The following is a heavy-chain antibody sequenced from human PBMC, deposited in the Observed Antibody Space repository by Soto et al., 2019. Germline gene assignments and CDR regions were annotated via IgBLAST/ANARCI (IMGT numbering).Heavy chain of an antibody. D-gene: IGHD2-15*01. CDR2: IIPIFGTA. V-gene: IGHV1-69*01. J-gene: IGHJ4*02. CDR1: GGTFSSYA. CDR3: ASSFLGYCSGGSCYRGFDY. Sequence: QAQLVQSGAEVKKPGSSVKVSCKASGGTFSSYAISWVRQAPGQGLEWMGGIIPIFGTANYAQKFQGRVTITADESTSTAYMELSSLRSEDTAVYYCASSFLGYCSGGSCYRGFDYWGQGTLVTVSS.